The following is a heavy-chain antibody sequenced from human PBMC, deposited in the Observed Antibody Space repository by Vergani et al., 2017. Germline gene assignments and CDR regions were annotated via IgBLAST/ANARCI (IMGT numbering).Heavy chain of an antibody. D-gene: IGHD2-2*01. V-gene: IGHV4-31*03. Sequence: QVQLQESGPGLVKPSQTLSLTCTVSGGSISSGGYYWSWIRQHPGKGLEWIGYIYYSGSTYYNPSLKSRVTISVDTSKNQFSLKLSSVTAADTAVYYCARDIRGSYCSSXSCYSNYYYYYMDVWVKGTTVTVSS. CDR2: IYYSGST. CDR3: ARDIRGSYCSSXSCYSNYYYYYMDV. J-gene: IGHJ6*03. CDR1: GGSISSGGYY.